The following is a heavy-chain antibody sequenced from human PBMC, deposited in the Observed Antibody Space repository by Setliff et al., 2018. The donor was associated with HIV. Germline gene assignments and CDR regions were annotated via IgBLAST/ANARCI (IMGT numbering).Heavy chain of an antibody. CDR1: GFTFSSYA. J-gene: IGHJ4*02. CDR3: AKGQLPYCTNGVCYAIDY. V-gene: IGHV3-23*01. CDR2: ISNSGDST. D-gene: IGHD2-8*01. Sequence: GGSLRLSCAASGFTFSSYAMSWVRQAPGKRLEWVSTISNSGDSTFHVDSVKGRFTISRDNSKNTVYLEMNSLRAEDAAVYYCAKGQLPYCTNGVCYAIDYWGQGTLVTSPQ.